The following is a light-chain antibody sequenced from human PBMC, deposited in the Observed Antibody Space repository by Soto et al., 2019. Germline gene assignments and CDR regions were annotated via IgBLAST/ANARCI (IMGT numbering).Light chain of an antibody. Sequence: TQSPSSLSASVGDRVTITCQASQDISNYLNWYQQKPGKAPKLLIYDASNLETGVPSRFSGSGSGTDFTFTISSLQPEDIATYYCQQYDNLPAPTFGGGTKVEIK. V-gene: IGKV1-33*01. CDR2: DAS. CDR3: QQYDNLPAPT. J-gene: IGKJ4*01. CDR1: QDISNY.